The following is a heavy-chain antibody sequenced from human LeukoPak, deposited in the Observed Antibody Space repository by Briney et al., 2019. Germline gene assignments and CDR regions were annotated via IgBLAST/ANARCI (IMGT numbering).Heavy chain of an antibody. D-gene: IGHD1-26*01. V-gene: IGHV4-34*01. CDR2: INHSGST. J-gene: IGHJ4*02. CDR1: GGSFSGYY. CDR3: ARALPYSGSYYNY. Sequence: SETLSLTCAVYGGSFSGYYWSWIRQPPGKGLEWIGEINHSGSTNYNPSLKSRVTISVDTSKSQFSLKLSSVTAADTAVYYCARALPYSGSYYNYWGQGTLVTVSS.